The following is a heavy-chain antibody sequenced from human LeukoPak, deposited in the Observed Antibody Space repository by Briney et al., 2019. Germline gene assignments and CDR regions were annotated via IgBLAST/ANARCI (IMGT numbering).Heavy chain of an antibody. Sequence: GGSLRLSCVASGVKFSSPWMRCVRQAPGKGLIWFSRTNSDGSSTIYADSVKGRFTVSRDNAKNTVYLQMNSLRVKDTAIYYCARIVRYGSAALRSFGLDVWGQGTTVIVSS. V-gene: IGHV3-74*01. CDR2: TNSDGSST. CDR1: GVKFSSPW. D-gene: IGHD3-10*01. CDR3: ARIVRYGSAALRSFGLDV. J-gene: IGHJ6*02.